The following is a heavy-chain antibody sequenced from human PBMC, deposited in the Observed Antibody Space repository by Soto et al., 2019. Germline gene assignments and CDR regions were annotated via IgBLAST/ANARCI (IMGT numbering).Heavy chain of an antibody. V-gene: IGHV5-10-1*01. CDR3: ASSGAAAPTLDYYYYYGMDV. D-gene: IGHD6-13*01. CDR1: GYSFTTYW. J-gene: IGHJ6*02. CDR2: IDPSDSYT. Sequence: PGDSLKISCNGSGYSFTTYWISWVRQMPGKGLEWMGRIDPSDSYTNYSPSFQGHVTISADKSISTAYLQWSSLKASDTAMYYCASSGAAAPTLDYYYYYGMDVWGQGTTVTVSS.